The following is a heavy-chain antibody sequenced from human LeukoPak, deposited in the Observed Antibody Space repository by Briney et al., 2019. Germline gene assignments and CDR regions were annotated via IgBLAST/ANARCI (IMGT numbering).Heavy chain of an antibody. CDR2: IYYSGST. D-gene: IGHD3-22*01. CDR3: ARESGITMIVVVMSKTGWFDP. Sequence: SETLSLTCAVSGGSISSSNWWTWVRQSPGKGLEWIGEIYYSGSTNYNPSLKSRITISVDKSKNQFSLKLSSVTAADTAVYYCARESGITMIVVVMSKTGWFDPWGQGTLVTVSS. J-gene: IGHJ5*02. V-gene: IGHV4-4*02. CDR1: GGSISSSNW.